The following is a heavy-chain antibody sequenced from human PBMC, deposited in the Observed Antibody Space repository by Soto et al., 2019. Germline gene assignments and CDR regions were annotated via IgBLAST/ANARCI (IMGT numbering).Heavy chain of an antibody. CDR2: LNPNSGNI. CDR3: ARGHRYYVSSGFYSDY. J-gene: IGHJ4*02. V-gene: IGHV1-8*01. CDR1: GYTFTSYD. D-gene: IGHD3-22*01. Sequence: QVQLVQSGAEVKKPGASVKVSCKASGYTFTSYDINWVRQATGQGLEWMGWLNPNSGNIGYAQKFQGRVTMTRNTSISTAYMELSSLRSDDTAVYFCARGHRYYVSSGFYSDYWGLGTLVTVSS.